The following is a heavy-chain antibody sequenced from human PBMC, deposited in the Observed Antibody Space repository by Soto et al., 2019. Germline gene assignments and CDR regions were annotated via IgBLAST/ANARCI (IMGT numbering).Heavy chain of an antibody. J-gene: IGHJ4*02. V-gene: IGHV3-7*01. CDR1: GFTFSTYW. D-gene: IGHD1-1*01. Sequence: EVQLVESVGGLVQPGGSLRLSCAASGFTFSTYWMSWVRQAPGKGLEWVANIKSDGSERYYVDSVKGRFTISRDNAENSLYLQMNSLRAEDTAVYYCARDSGTSDYWGQGTLVTVSS. CDR3: ARDSGTSDY. CDR2: IKSDGSER.